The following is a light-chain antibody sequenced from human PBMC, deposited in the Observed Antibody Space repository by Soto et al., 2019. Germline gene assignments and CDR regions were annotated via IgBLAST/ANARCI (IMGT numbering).Light chain of an antibody. Sequence: QYALTQPASVCGSPGQSITISCTGSSSDVGAYNYVSWYQQYPGKAPKLMIYEVSNRPSGVSNRFSGSKSGNTASLTISGLQAEDEADYYCSSYTSSSTRVFGGGTKLTVL. CDR2: EVS. J-gene: IGLJ3*02. CDR1: SSDVGAYNY. CDR3: SSYTSSSTRV. V-gene: IGLV2-14*01.